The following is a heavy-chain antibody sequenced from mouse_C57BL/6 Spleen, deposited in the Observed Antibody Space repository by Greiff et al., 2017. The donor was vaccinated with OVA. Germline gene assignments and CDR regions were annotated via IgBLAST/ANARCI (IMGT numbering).Heavy chain of an antibody. D-gene: IGHD1-1*02. Sequence: VQLQQPGAELVKPGASVKMSCKASGYTFTSYWITWVKQRPGQGLEWIGDIYPGSGSTNYNEKFKSKATLTVDTSSSTAYMQLSSLTSEDSAVYYCARSSYGLDYFDYWGQGTTLTVSS. CDR3: ARSSYGLDYFDY. CDR1: GYTFTSYW. J-gene: IGHJ2*01. V-gene: IGHV1-55*01. CDR2: IYPGSGST.